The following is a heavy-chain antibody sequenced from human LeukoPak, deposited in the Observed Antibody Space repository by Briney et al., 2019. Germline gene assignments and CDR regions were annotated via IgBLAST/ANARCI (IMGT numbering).Heavy chain of an antibody. CDR2: IASDGSST. Sequence: GGSLRLSCAASGFTFSSYWMNWVRQAPGKGLVWVSRIASDGSSTTYADYVKGRFSISRDNAKNTLYLQMNSLRVEDTAVYYCARGRPHGNDYWGQGTLVTVSS. CDR3: ARGRPHGNDY. V-gene: IGHV3-74*01. CDR1: GFTFSSYW. J-gene: IGHJ4*02. D-gene: IGHD4-23*01.